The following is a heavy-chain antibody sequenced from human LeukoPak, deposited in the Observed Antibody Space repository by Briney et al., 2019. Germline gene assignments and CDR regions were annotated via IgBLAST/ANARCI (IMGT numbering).Heavy chain of an antibody. J-gene: IGHJ4*02. Sequence: GGSLRLSCAASGFIFSNYAMHWVRQAPGKGLEWVAVISYDGSNKYYADSVKGRFTISRDNSKNTLFLQMNSLRAEDTAVYYCATTLRGGKFDYWGQGTLVTVSS. CDR1: GFIFSNYA. D-gene: IGHD4-23*01. CDR2: ISYDGSNK. V-gene: IGHV3-30-3*01. CDR3: ATTLRGGKFDY.